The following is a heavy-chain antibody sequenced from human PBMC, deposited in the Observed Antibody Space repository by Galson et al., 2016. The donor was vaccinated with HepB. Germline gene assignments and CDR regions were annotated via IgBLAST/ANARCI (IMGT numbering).Heavy chain of an antibody. J-gene: IGHJ5*01. CDR2: IYSGGAT. Sequence: SLRLSCAGSGFIVSSHYLNWVRQAPGKGLEWVAIIYSGGATYYADSVKGRFTISRDNPKNTLYLQMDGLRVEDTAVYYCARDPGRVAAAGHLDSWGQGTLATVS. CDR3: ARDPGRVAAAGHLDS. CDR1: GFIVSSHY. V-gene: IGHV3-53*01. D-gene: IGHD6-13*01.